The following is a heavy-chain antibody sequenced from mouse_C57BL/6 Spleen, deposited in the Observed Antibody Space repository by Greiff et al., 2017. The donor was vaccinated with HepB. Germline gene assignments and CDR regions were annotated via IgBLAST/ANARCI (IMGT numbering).Heavy chain of an antibody. CDR3: ARDGIYYGNYPSAMDY. V-gene: IGHV2-9-1*01. CDR1: GFSLTSYA. D-gene: IGHD2-1*01. J-gene: IGHJ4*01. Sequence: QVQLKQSGPGLVAPSQSLSITCTVSGFSLTSYAISWVGQPPGKGREGLGVIWTGGGTNYNSALKSRLSISKHNSKSQVFLKMNSLQPDDTARYYCARDGIYYGNYPSAMDYWGQGTSVTVSS. CDR2: IWTGGGT.